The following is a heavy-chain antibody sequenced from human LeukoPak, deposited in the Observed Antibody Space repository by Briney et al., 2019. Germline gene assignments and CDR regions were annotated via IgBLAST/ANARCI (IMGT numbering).Heavy chain of an antibody. CDR3: ATGENGYNENWFDP. Sequence: ASVKVSCKASGFTFTDYYMHWVQQAPGKGLEWMGRVDPEDGETIYAEKFRGRVTINADTSTDTTYMELSSLRSEDTAVYHCATGENGYNENWFDPWGQGTLVTVSS. CDR1: GFTFTDYY. V-gene: IGHV1-69-2*01. CDR2: VDPEDGET. D-gene: IGHD5-24*01. J-gene: IGHJ5*02.